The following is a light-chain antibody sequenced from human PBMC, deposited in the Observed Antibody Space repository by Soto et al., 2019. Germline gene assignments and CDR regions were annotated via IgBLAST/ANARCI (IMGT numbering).Light chain of an antibody. V-gene: IGKV1-27*01. CDR2: AAS. J-gene: IGKJ4*01. CDR3: EKYESAPLT. CDR1: QGINNY. Sequence: DIQMAPYTSSLSASVGDRVTITCRASQGINNYLAWYQQKPGKVPKLLIHAASTLQSGVPSRFSGSGSGTDFTLTIRRLQPEDVATYYCEKYESAPLTFGGGTKVDI.